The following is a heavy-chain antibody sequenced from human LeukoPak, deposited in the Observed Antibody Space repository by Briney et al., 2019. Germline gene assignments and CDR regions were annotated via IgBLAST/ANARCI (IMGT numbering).Heavy chain of an antibody. D-gene: IGHD1-26*01. CDR2: ISWNSGSI. CDR1: GFTFDDYA. J-gene: IGHJ4*02. Sequence: GGSLRLSCAAYGFTFDDYAMHWVRQAPGKGLEWVSGISWNSGSIGYADSVKGRFTISRDNAKNSLYLQMNSLRAEDTALYYCAKDINSVGATGFFDYWGQGTLVTVSS. V-gene: IGHV3-9*01. CDR3: AKDINSVGATGFFDY.